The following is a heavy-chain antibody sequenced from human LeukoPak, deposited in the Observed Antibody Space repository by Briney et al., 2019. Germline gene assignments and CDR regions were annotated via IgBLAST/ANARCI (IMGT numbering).Heavy chain of an antibody. Sequence: PGGSLRLSCPASGFTFRSLGMHWVRQAPGKGLEWLAFVENDGTTKYYADSVKGRFSISRDNSKNTLYLQMNSLRAEDTAVYYCASNSGSSREFDYWGQGTLVTVSS. CDR1: GFTFRSLG. J-gene: IGHJ4*02. CDR3: ASNSGSSREFDY. V-gene: IGHV3-30*02. CDR2: VENDGTTK. D-gene: IGHD1-26*01.